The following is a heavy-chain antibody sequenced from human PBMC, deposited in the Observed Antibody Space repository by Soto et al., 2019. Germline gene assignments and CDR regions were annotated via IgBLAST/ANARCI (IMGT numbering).Heavy chain of an antibody. CDR2: IYPGDSDT. J-gene: IGHJ6*01. D-gene: IGHD5-18*01. CDR1: AYSFTSYW. Sequence: GESLKISWKASAYSFTSYWIGWVRQMPGKGLEWMGIIYPGDSDTRYSPSFQGQVTISADKSISTAYLQWSSLKASHTAMYCSAIDDHGAYSDCRDVWGRGTTVTVAS. V-gene: IGHV5-51*01. CDR3: AIDDHGAYSDCRDV.